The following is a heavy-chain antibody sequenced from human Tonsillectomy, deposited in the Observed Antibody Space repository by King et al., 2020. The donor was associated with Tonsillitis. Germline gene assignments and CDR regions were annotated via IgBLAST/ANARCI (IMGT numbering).Heavy chain of an antibody. CDR2: ISSSGSTI. Sequence: VQLVESGGGLVKPGGSLRLSCAASGFTFSDYYMSWIRQAPGKGLEWVSYISSSGSTIYYADSVKGRFTLSRDNAKNALYLQMNRLRAEDTAVYYCARDVGYNYCFYYYYGMVVWGEGTTVIVSA. CDR1: GFTFSDYY. CDR3: ARDVGYNYCFYYYYGMVV. J-gene: IGHJ6*04. D-gene: IGHD5-18*01. V-gene: IGHV3-11*01.